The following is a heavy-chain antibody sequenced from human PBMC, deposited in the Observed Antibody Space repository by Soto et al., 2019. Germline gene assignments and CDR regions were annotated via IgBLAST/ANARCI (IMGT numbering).Heavy chain of an antibody. V-gene: IGHV3-23*01. D-gene: IGHD6-13*01. CDR3: AKVRGTAAVRNDAFDI. J-gene: IGHJ3*02. CDR2: VSGSGAGT. CDR1: GFTFSIYA. Sequence: GGSLRLSCEASGFTFSIYAMNWVRQTPGKGLEWVSAVSGSGAGTYFADSVKGRFTISKDNSKNTLYLQMSSLRAEDTAIYYCAKVRGTAAVRNDAFDIWGQGTMVTVSS.